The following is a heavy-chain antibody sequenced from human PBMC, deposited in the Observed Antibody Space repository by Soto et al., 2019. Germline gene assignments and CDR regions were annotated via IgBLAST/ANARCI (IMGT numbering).Heavy chain of an antibody. Sequence: SETLSLTCTVSGGSISSYYWSWIRQPPGKGLEWIGYIYYSGSTNYNPSLKSRVTISVDTSKNQFSLKLSSVTAADTAVYYCARRLYGEQQLTGFDPWGQGTLVTVSS. D-gene: IGHD6-13*01. CDR2: IYYSGST. V-gene: IGHV4-59*08. CDR3: ARRLYGEQQLTGFDP. CDR1: GGSISSYY. J-gene: IGHJ5*02.